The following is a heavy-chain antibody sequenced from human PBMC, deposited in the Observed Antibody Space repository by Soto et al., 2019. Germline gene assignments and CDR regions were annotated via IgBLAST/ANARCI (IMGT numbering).Heavy chain of an antibody. CDR1: GFPFDDYT. J-gene: IGHJ4*02. Sequence: PGGSLRLSCAASGFPFDDYTMHWVRQAPGKGLEWVSLISWDGGSTNYADSVKGRFTISRDNSKNSLYLHMNGLRTEDTALYYCAKDIAAAGPFDYWGQGTLVTVSS. D-gene: IGHD6-13*01. CDR3: AKDIAAAGPFDY. CDR2: ISWDGGST. V-gene: IGHV3-43*01.